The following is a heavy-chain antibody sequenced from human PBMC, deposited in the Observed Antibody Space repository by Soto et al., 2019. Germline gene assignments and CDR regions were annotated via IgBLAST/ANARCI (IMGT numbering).Heavy chain of an antibody. CDR3: ARGGTTIDY. CDR2: ISDXKGNT. D-gene: IGHD4-17*01. J-gene: IGHJ4*02. CDR1: GFTFSNYA. Sequence: SCAASGFTFSNYAMTWVRQAPGQGLEWMXWISDXKGNTNYAQNXXGRVTMTXXTSKSTAYMELRSLRSDDTAVYYCARGGTTIDYWGQETLVTVSS. V-gene: IGHV1-18*01.